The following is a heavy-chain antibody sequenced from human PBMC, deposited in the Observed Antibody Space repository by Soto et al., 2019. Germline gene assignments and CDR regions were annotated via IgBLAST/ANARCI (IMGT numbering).Heavy chain of an antibody. CDR1: GFTFSNAW. Sequence: GGSLRLSCAASGFTFSNAWMNWVRQAPGKGLEWVGRIKSKTDGGTTDYAAPVKGRFTISRDDSKNTLYLQMNSLKTEDTAVYYCTTDPWIQLWPYYFDYWGQGTLVTVSS. J-gene: IGHJ4*02. V-gene: IGHV3-15*07. D-gene: IGHD5-18*01. CDR2: IKSKTDGGTT. CDR3: TTDPWIQLWPYYFDY.